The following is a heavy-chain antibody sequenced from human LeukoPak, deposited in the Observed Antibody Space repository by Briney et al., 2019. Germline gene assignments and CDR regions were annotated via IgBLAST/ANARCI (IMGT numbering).Heavy chain of an antibody. J-gene: IGHJ5*02. D-gene: IGHD2-2*01. CDR3: AKGGYCSSTSCYVGWFDP. V-gene: IGHV3-23*01. CDR2: ISGGGGST. Sequence: GGSLRLSCAASGFTFISYVMNWVRQAPGKGLEWLSVISGGGGSTYYADSVKGRFTIPRDNSKNTLFLRMNSLRAEDTAVYYCAKGGYCSSTSCYVGWFDPWGQGTLVTVSS. CDR1: GFTFISYV.